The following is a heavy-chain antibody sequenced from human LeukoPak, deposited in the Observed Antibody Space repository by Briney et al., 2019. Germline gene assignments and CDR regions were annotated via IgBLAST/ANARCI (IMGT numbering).Heavy chain of an antibody. J-gene: IGHJ4*02. Sequence: GASVSVSYRACGYTFTIYYMQWVRQAPGQGREWVGIINPSGGSTSYAQKFQGRVTMTRDTSTSTVYMELSSLRSEDTAVYYCARVGAAAGDYWGQGTLVTVSS. V-gene: IGHV1-46*01. CDR3: ARVGAAAGDY. CDR2: INPSGGST. CDR1: GYTFTIYY. D-gene: IGHD6-13*01.